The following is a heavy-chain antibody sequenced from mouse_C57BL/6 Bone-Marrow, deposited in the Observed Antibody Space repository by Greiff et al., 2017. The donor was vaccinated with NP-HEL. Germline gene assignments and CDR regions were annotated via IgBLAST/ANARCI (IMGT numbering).Heavy chain of an antibody. CDR1: GYTFTSYG. CDR2: IYPRSGNT. D-gene: IGHD1-1*02. CDR3: ARLGGSYFDY. J-gene: IGHJ2*01. V-gene: IGHV1-81*01. Sequence: QVHVKQSGAELARPGASVKLSCKASGYTFTSYGISWVKQRTGQGLEWIGEIYPRSGNTYYNQKFKGKAPLTADKSSSTAYMDLRSLTSEDAAVYSCARLGGSYFDYWGQGTTLTVSS.